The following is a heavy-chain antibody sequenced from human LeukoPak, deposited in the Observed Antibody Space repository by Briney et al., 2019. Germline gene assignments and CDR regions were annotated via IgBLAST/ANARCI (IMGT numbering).Heavy chain of an antibody. CDR3: AKEGLIVLMVYAEKEDFDY. V-gene: IGHV3-21*04. CDR2: ISSSSSYI. CDR1: GFTFSSCT. Sequence: PGGSLRLSCTASGFTFSSCTMNWVRQAPGKGLEWVSSISSSSSYIYYADSVKGRFTISRDNAKNSLYLQMNSLRAEDTAVYYCAKEGLIVLMVYAEKEDFDYWGQGTLVTVSS. D-gene: IGHD2-8*01. J-gene: IGHJ4*02.